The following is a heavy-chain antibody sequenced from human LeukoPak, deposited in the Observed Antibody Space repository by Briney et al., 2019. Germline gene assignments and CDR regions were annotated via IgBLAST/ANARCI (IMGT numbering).Heavy chain of an antibody. Sequence: PGGSLRLSCAASGFTFSSYAMSWVRQAPGKGLEWVSAISGSGGSTYYADSVKGRFTISRDNSKNTLYLQMNSLRAEDTAVYYCAKDRPSTRRGRNAFDYWGQGTLVTVSS. CDR2: ISGSGGST. CDR1: GFTFSSYA. J-gene: IGHJ4*02. D-gene: IGHD1-1*01. CDR3: AKDRPSTRRGRNAFDY. V-gene: IGHV3-23*01.